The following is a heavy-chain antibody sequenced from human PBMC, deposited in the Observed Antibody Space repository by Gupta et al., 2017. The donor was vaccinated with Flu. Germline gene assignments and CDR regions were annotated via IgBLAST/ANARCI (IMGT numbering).Heavy chain of an antibody. Sequence: QVQLVESGGGLVKPGGSLRLSCAASGFTFSDYYMSWIRQAPGKGLEWVSDISSSSSYTNYAESVKGRGTIARDNAKNSLYLQMNSRRAEETAVYYGARDLRAHQGGRGVIKYFDYGGQGTMVTVSS. CDR2: ISSSSSYT. D-gene: IGHD3-10*01. CDR1: GFTFSDYY. CDR3: ARDLRAHQGGRGVIKYFDY. J-gene: IGHJ4*02. V-gene: IGHV3-11*05.